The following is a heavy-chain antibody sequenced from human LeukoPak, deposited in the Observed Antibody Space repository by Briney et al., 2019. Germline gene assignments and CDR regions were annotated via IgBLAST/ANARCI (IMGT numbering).Heavy chain of an antibody. Sequence: ASVKVSCKASGYTFTGYYMHWVRQAPGQGLEWMGWINPNSGGTNYAQKFQGRVTMTRDTSISTAYMELSRLRSDDTAVYYCVSVSFDPRYVASSPMPGSFDLWGRGTL. CDR3: VSVSFDPRYVASSPMPGSFDL. D-gene: IGHD3-16*01. CDR1: GYTFTGYY. J-gene: IGHJ2*01. CDR2: INPNSGGT. V-gene: IGHV1-2*02.